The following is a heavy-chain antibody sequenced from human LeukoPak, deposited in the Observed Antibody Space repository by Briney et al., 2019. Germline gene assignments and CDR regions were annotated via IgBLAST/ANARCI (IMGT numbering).Heavy chain of an antibody. J-gene: IGHJ3*02. CDR1: GGSISSGGYY. CDR3: ASTSRISLI. CDR2: IYHSGST. D-gene: IGHD2-15*01. V-gene: IGHV4-30-2*01. Sequence: SETLSLTCTVSGGSISSGGYYWSWIRQPPGKGLEWIGYIYHSGSTYYNPSLKSRVTISVDRSKNQFSLKLSSVTAADTAVYYCASTSRISLIWGQGTMVTVSS.